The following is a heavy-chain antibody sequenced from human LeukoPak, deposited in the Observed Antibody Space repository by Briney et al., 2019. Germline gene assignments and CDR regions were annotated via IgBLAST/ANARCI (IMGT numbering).Heavy chain of an antibody. CDR2: IYYSGST. CDR3: AREGYSSGWYYDY. V-gene: IGHV4-59*01. J-gene: IGHJ4*02. CDR1: GGSISSYY. D-gene: IGHD6-19*01. Sequence: SETLSLTCTVSGGSISSYYWSWIRQPPGKGLEWIGYIYYSGSTNYNPSLKSRVTISVDTSKNQFSLKLSSVTAAGTAVYYCAREGYSSGWYYDYWGQGTLVTVSS.